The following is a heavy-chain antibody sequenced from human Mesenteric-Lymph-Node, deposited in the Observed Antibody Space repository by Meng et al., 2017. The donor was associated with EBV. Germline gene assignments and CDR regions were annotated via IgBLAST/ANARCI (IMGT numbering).Heavy chain of an antibody. CDR2: INDSGST. D-gene: IGHD3-3*01. Sequence: VPLQQWGAGLLQASETLSLTCAVYSGFFSGYYWSWIRQPPGKGLEWIGEINDSGSTNYNPSLKSRVTISVDTSKNQFSLKLSSVTAADTAVYYCARGRDYDFWSGLFDYWGQGTLVTVSS. V-gene: IGHV4-34*01. CDR1: SGFFSGYY. CDR3: ARGRDYDFWSGLFDY. J-gene: IGHJ4*02.